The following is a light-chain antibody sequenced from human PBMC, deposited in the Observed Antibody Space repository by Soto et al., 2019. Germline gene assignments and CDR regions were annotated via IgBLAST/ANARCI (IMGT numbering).Light chain of an antibody. CDR3: SAYTSSSSHYV. V-gene: IGLV2-14*01. CDR2: EVN. Sequence: QSVLTQPPSVSAAPGQKVTISCSGSSSDVGGYNYVSWYQQHPGKAPKLMIYEVNYRPSGVSNRFSGSKSGNTASLTISGLQAEDEADYYCSAYTSSSSHYVFGTGTKVTVL. CDR1: SSDVGGYNY. J-gene: IGLJ1*01.